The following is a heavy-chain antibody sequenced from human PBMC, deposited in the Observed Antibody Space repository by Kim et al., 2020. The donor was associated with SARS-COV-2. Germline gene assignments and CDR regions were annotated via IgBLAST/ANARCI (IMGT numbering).Heavy chain of an antibody. J-gene: IGHJ4*02. CDR3: AKGDHGSSDY. D-gene: IGHD3-10*01. V-gene: IGHV3-30*02. CDR2: SNK. Sequence: SNKYYADSGKGRFTISRDNSKNTLYLQMNSLRAEDTAVYYGAKGDHGSSDYWGQGTLVTVSS.